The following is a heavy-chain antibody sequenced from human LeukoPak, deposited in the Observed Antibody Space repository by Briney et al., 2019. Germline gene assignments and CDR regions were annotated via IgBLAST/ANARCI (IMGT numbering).Heavy chain of an antibody. D-gene: IGHD3-22*01. CDR2: INPNSGGT. CDR3: ASDRTYYYDSSGYYGYYFDY. Sequence: ASVKVSCKASGYTFTGYYMHWGRQAPGQGLEWMGWINPNSGGTNYAQKFQGRVTMTRDTSISTAYMELSRLRSDDTAVYYCASDRTYYYDSSGYYGYYFDYWGQGTLVTVSS. J-gene: IGHJ4*02. CDR1: GYTFTGYY. V-gene: IGHV1-2*02.